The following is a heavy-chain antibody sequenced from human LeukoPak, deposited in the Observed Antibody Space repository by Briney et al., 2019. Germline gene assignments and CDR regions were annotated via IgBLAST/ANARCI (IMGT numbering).Heavy chain of an antibody. V-gene: IGHV4-4*07. CDR3: ARDHYYYGSGSPQLDY. Sequence: SETLSLICTVSGGSISSYYWSWIRQPAGKGLEWIGRIYTSGSTNYNPSLKSRVTMSVDTSKTQFSLKLSSVTAADTAVYYCARDHYYYGSGSPQLDYWGQGTLVTVSS. D-gene: IGHD3-10*01. CDR2: IYTSGST. CDR1: GGSISSYY. J-gene: IGHJ4*02.